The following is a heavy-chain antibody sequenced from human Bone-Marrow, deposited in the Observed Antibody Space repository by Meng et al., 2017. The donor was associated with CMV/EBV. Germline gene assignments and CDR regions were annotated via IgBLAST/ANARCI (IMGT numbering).Heavy chain of an antibody. D-gene: IGHD5-18*01. CDR2: FYRGGST. V-gene: IGHV3-53*01. CDR3: AWGGRSGYSYRGSYYYGMDV. CDR1: GLTVSSNY. Sequence: GGSQRFSCAASGLTVSSNYMSWVRKAPGKGLEWVTVFYRGGSTYNTDSVKGRFTISRDNSKSTLYLQTKSLRAEGTAEYYCAWGGRSGYSYRGSYYYGMDVWGQGTMVTVSS. J-gene: IGHJ6*02.